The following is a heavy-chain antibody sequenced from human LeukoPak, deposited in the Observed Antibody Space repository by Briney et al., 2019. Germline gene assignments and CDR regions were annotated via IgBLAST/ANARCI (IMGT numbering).Heavy chain of an antibody. CDR2: ISDRGGST. Sequence: GGSLRLSCAASGFTFSSYGMSWVRQGPGKGLEWVSAISDRGGSTYYADSVKGRFTISRDNSKNTLYLQMNSLRAEDTAVYYCARGGSYLSAFDIWGQGTMVTVSS. CDR3: ARGGSYLSAFDI. V-gene: IGHV3-23*01. J-gene: IGHJ3*02. CDR1: GFTFSSYG. D-gene: IGHD1-26*01.